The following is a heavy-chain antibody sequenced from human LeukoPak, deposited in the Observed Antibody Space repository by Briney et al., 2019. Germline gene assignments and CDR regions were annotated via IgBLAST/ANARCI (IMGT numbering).Heavy chain of an antibody. V-gene: IGHV3-66*01. CDR2: IHRDGST. Sequence: GGSLRLSCAVSGFTVSTNYMSWVRQAPGKGLEWVSIIHRDGSTNYADSVKGRFTISRDNSKNTLYLQMNSLRAEDTAVYYCAKAIPYADYWGQGTLVTVSS. J-gene: IGHJ4*02. D-gene: IGHD2-2*02. CDR3: AKAIPYADY. CDR1: GFTVSTNY.